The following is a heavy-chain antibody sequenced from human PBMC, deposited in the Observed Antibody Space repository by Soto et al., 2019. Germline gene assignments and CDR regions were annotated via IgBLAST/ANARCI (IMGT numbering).Heavy chain of an antibody. Sequence: QVQLQESGPGLVKPSETLSLSCSVSGGSISGHYWSWVRQTPGKGLEWIGYMYYSGSTNYNPSLKSRVTISVDTSKNLFSLRLTSVTAADTAVYYCARGPYYDLIWNYYYMDVWGKGTTVTVLL. CDR3: ARGPYYDLIWNYYYMDV. CDR1: GGSISGHY. V-gene: IGHV4-59*08. CDR2: MYYSGST. J-gene: IGHJ6*03. D-gene: IGHD3-16*01.